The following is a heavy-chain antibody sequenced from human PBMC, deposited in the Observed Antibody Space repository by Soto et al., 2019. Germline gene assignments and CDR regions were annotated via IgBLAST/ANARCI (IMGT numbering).Heavy chain of an antibody. CDR2: ISYDGSNK. Sequence: QVQLVESGGGVVQPGRSLRLSCAASGFTFSSYGMHWVRQAPGKGLEWLAVISYDGSNKYYADSVKGRFTISRDNSKNTLYVQMTRLRAEATAVYYCAQGRSESRRHVLLFCWGQGTLVTVSS. CDR1: GFTFSSYG. CDR3: AQGRSESRRHVLLFC. J-gene: IGHJ4*02. D-gene: IGHD3-10*01. V-gene: IGHV3-30*18.